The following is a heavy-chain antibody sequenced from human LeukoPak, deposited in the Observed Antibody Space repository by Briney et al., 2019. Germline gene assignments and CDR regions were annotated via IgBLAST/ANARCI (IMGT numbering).Heavy chain of an antibody. Sequence: GGSLRLSCAPSGFTFSSYAMSWVRQAPVKGLEWVAVIWYDGSNKYYADSVKGRFTISRDNSKNTMYLQMNRLRAADTAVYYCAKGGEPSYYYYYMDVWGKGTTVTVSS. J-gene: IGHJ6*03. D-gene: IGHD1-14*01. CDR2: IWYDGSNK. CDR1: GFTFSSYA. V-gene: IGHV3-33*06. CDR3: AKGGEPSYYYYYMDV.